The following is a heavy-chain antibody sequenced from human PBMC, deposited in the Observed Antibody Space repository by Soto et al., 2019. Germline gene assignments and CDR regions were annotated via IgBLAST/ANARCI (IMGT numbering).Heavy chain of an antibody. Sequence: GSLRLSCAASGFMFRSYAMHWVRQAPGKGLEWVAGIWYDGSTKYYGDSVKGRYSISRDNSKNMLDLQMNSLRAEDTAVYYCARVASSSSWHIPHFDQWGQGTLVTVSS. D-gene: IGHD6-13*01. CDR2: IWYDGSTK. J-gene: IGHJ4*02. CDR1: GFMFRSYA. V-gene: IGHV3-33*01. CDR3: ARVASSSSWHIPHFDQ.